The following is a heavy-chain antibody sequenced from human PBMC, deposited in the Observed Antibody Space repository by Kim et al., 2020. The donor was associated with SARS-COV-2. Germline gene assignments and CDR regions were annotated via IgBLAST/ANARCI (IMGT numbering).Heavy chain of an antibody. CDR2: ISGSGGST. D-gene: IGHD3-22*01. J-gene: IGHJ4*02. Sequence: GGSLRLSCAASGFTFSSYAMSWVRQAPGKGLEWVSAISGSGGSTYYADSVKGRFTISRDNSKNTLYLQMNSLRAEDTAVYYCAKESPRRYYDSSGYIAEDYWGQGTLVTVSS. V-gene: IGHV3-23*01. CDR3: AKESPRRYYDSSGYIAEDY. CDR1: GFTFSSYA.